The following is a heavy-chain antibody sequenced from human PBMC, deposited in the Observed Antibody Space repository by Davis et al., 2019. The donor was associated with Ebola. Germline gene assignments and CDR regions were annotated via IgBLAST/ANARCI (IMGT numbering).Heavy chain of an antibody. CDR1: GGSISSGGYY. Sequence: SETLSLTCTVSGGSISSGGYYWSWNRQPPGQGLEWIGCIYYSGSTNYNPSLKSRVTISVETSKNQFSLKLSSVTAADTAVYYCARVRDFWSGYYTDWGQGTLVTVSS. CDR3: ARVRDFWSGYYTD. J-gene: IGHJ4*02. D-gene: IGHD3-3*01. V-gene: IGHV4-61*08. CDR2: IYYSGST.